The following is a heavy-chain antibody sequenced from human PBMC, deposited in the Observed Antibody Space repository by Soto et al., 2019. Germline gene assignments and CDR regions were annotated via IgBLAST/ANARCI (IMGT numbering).Heavy chain of an antibody. CDR2: VYYSGST. J-gene: IGHJ2*01. D-gene: IGHD3-22*01. CDR1: GDSINNNDYY. CDR3: ARMSYYYDKWYFDL. Sequence: QLHESGPGVVKPSETLSLTCTVSGDSINNNDYYWNWIRQTPGKGLEWIGYVYYSGSTYYIPSLKSRRSMSVDTSKNQFSLKLSSVTAADTAIYYCARMSYYYDKWYFDLWGRGTLVTVPS. V-gene: IGHV4-30-4*01.